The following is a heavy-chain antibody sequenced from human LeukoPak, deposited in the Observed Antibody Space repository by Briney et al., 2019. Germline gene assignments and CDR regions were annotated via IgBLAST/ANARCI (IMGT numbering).Heavy chain of an antibody. J-gene: IGHJ4*02. V-gene: IGHV4-4*07. Sequence: SETLSLTCTVSGGSISSYYWNWIQQPAGKGLEWIGRIYPSGSTNYNPSLKSRVTMSVDMSKNQFSLKLTSMTAADTAVYYCARDPSFSSGWFDCWGQGTLVTASS. CDR1: GGSISSYY. CDR2: IYPSGST. D-gene: IGHD6-19*01. CDR3: ARDPSFSSGWFDC.